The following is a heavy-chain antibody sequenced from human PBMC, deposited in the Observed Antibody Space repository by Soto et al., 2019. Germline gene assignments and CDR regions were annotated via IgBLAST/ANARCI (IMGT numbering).Heavy chain of an antibody. CDR1: GFTFTNHW. CDR3: ARGIQYRYGMDV. Sequence: EVQLVESGGGLVQPGGSLRLSCAASGFTFTNHWIHWGRQAPGKGLVWVSRINSDGSSTNFAGSVKGRFTISRDNAKNTVYLQMNSLRAEDTAVYYCARGIQYRYGMDVWGQGTKVTVSS. J-gene: IGHJ6*02. CDR2: INSDGSST. D-gene: IGHD4-4*01. V-gene: IGHV3-74*01.